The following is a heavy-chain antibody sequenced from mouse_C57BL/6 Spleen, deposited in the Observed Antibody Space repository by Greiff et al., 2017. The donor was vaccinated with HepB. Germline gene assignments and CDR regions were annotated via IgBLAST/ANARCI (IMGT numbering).Heavy chain of an antibody. CDR3: ARERDYGYGYFDY. Sequence: QVQLQQPGAELVKPGASVKLSCKASGYTFTSYWMHWVKQRPGQGLEWIGMIHPNSGSTNYNEKFKSKATLTVDKSSSTAYMQLSSLTSEDSAVYYCARERDYGYGYFDYWGQGTTLTVSS. V-gene: IGHV1-64*01. CDR2: IHPNSGST. CDR1: GYTFTSYW. D-gene: IGHD2-2*01. J-gene: IGHJ2*01.